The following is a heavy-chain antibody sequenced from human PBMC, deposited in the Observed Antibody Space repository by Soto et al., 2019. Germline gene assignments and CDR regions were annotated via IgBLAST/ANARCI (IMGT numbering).Heavy chain of an antibody. CDR1: GLTFSSYA. J-gene: IGHJ4*02. CDR2: ISGSGSNT. CDR3: AKDIASMAAPRVAGYSTSWYHEY. V-gene: IGHV3-23*01. D-gene: IGHD6-13*01. Sequence: VQLLESGGGLVQPRGSLRLSCAASGLTFSSYAVSWVRQAPGMGLEWVSAISGSGSNTYYTDSVKGRFTISRDNSKYTLYLQLNSLRAEDTAVYYCAKDIASMAAPRVAGYSTSWYHEYWRQGTLVTVSS.